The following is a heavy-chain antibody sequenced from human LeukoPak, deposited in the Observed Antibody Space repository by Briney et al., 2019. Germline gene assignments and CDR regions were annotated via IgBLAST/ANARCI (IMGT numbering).Heavy chain of an antibody. CDR1: GFTFDVYG. J-gene: IGHJ3*01. Sequence: PGGSLRLSCAASGFTFDVYGTHWVRQAPGKGLEWVSFISWDGGVTYFADSVRGRFTISRDNTKNSLFLQMDSLRAGDTAFYSCVRGNSPPDAFHFWGQGTMVTVSS. D-gene: IGHD5-18*01. CDR3: VRGNSPPDAFHF. CDR2: ISWDGGVT. V-gene: IGHV3-43D*04.